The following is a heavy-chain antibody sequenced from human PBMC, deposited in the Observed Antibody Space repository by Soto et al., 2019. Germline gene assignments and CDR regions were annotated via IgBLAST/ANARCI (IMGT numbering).Heavy chain of an antibody. CDR1: GGSISSSSYY. V-gene: IGHV4-39*01. D-gene: IGHD3-10*01. Sequence: SETLSLTCTVSGGSISSSSYYWGWIRQPPGKGLEWIGSIYYSGSTYYNPSLKSRVTISVDTSKNQFSLKLSSVTAAGTAVYYCARGVLLWFGELLYEETNWFDPWGQGTLVTVSS. CDR3: ARGVLLWFGELLYEETNWFDP. J-gene: IGHJ5*02. CDR2: IYYSGST.